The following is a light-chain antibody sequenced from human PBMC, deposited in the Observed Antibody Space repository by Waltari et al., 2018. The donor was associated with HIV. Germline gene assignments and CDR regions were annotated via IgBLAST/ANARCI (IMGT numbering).Light chain of an antibody. CDR3: AAWGDSLTSFV. CDR2: RNN. J-gene: IGLJ1*01. V-gene: IGLV1-47*01. CDR1: SSNIGSTY. Sequence: QCVLTQPPSASETPGQRVTISCSGSSSNIGSTYVYWYQHLPGTAPKLLIYRNNQRPSGVPDRFSGSKSGTSASLAISGLRSEDEADYYCAAWGDSLTSFVFGTGTKVTVL.